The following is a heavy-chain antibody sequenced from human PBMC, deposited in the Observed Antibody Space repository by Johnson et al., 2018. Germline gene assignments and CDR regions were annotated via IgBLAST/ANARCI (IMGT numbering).Heavy chain of an antibody. D-gene: IGHD1-26*01. CDR2: ISAGGGST. CDR3: ARAHRGERLPYYDGMDV. V-gene: IGHV3-23*04. CDR1: GFTFSSYA. Sequence: VQLVESGGGLVKPGGSLRLSCAASGFTFSSYAMSWVRQAPGKGLEWVSAISAGGGSTYYADSVKGRFTISRDNSKNTLYLQMNSLKAEDTAVYYCARAHRGERLPYYDGMDVWGQGTTVTVSS. J-gene: IGHJ6*02.